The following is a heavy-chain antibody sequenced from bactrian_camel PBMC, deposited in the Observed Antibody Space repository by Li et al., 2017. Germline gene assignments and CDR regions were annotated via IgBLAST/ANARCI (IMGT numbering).Heavy chain of an antibody. CDR2: IDSDGTT. V-gene: IGHV3S53*01. D-gene: IGHD7*01. CDR3: AARLGGGWWPLRSEGYDY. Sequence: HVQLVESGGGSVQAGGSLRLSCVVSGYNISTPCMGWIRQAPGAKREGVATIDSDGTTSHADSVKGRFAISQDNAKRAIYLQMNSLNSEDTAMYYCAARLGGGWWPLRSEGYDYWGQGTQVTVS. CDR1: GYNISTPC. J-gene: IGHJ4*01.